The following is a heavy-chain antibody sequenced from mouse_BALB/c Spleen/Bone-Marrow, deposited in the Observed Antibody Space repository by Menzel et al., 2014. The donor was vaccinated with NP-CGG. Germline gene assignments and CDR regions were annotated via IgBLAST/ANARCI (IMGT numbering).Heavy chain of an antibody. CDR2: IDPSDSYT. CDR1: GYTFTSYW. V-gene: IGHV1-69*02. J-gene: IGHJ4*01. CDR3: ATARATSYAMDY. D-gene: IGHD3-1*01. Sequence: GAELVKPGASVKLSCKASGYTFTSYWMHWVKQRPGQGLEWIGEIDPSDSYTNYNQKFKGKATLTVDKSSSTAYMQLSSLTSEDSAVYYCATARATSYAMDYWGQGTSVTVSS.